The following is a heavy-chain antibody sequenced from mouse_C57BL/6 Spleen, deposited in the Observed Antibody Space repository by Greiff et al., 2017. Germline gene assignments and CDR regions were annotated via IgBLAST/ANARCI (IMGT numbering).Heavy chain of an antibody. Sequence: QVQLKQSGPGLVQPSQSLSIPCTVPGFSLPSYGVHWVRQSPGKGLEWLGVIWSGGSTAYNAAFISRLSISKDNSKSQVFFKMNSLQADDTAIYYCASLTGTGYWGQGTTRTVSS. CDR2: IWSGGST. D-gene: IGHD4-1*01. V-gene: IGHV2-2*01. J-gene: IGHJ2*01. CDR1: GFSLPSYG. CDR3: ASLTGTGY.